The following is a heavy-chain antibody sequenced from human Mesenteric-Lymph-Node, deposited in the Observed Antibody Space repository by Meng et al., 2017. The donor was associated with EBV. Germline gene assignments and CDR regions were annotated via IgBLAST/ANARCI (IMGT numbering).Heavy chain of an antibody. J-gene: IGHJ4*02. Sequence: QGHVQGAGPSLLRPSGTLSLPCSGSGVDISSSSWWSWVRQPPGKGLEWLGEIYHSSGTTTYNPSLTSRVPISLDKSKNQFSLNLISVTAADTAVYYCARLPPTTGYGTARSYWGQGTLVTVSS. V-gene: IGHV4-4*02. CDR3: ARLPPTTGYGTARSY. D-gene: IGHD6-13*01. CDR2: IYHSSGTT. CDR1: GVDISSSSW.